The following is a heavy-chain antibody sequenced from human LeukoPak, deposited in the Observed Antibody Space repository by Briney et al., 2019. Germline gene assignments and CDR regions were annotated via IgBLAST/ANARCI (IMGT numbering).Heavy chain of an antibody. CDR1: GGSIRSYY. CDR2: IYYSGST. V-gene: IGHV4-59*01. D-gene: IGHD2-15*01. J-gene: IGHJ4*02. CDR3: ARKVVVAAAHYFDY. Sequence: SETLSLTCTVSGGSIRSYYWSWIRQPPGKGLEWIGYIYYSGSTNYNPSLNSRVTISVDTSKNRFSLKLSSVTAADTAVYYCARKVVVAAAHYFDYWGQGTLVTVSS.